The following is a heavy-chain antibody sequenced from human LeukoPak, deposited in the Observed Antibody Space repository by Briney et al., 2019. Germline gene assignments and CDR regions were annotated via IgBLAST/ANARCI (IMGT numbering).Heavy chain of an antibody. CDR1: GYTFTGYY. D-gene: IGHD6-6*01. CDR2: INPNSGGT. Sequence: ASVKVSCKASGYTFTGYYMHWVRQAPGQGLEWMGWINPNSGGTNYAQKFQGRVTMTRGTSISTAYMELSRLRSDDTAVYYCARAHSSSSLAYFDYWGQGTLVTVSS. J-gene: IGHJ4*02. V-gene: IGHV1-2*02. CDR3: ARAHSSSSLAYFDY.